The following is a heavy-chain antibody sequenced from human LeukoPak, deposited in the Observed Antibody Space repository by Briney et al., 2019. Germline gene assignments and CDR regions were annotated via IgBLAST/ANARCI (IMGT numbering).Heavy chain of an antibody. Sequence: GGSLRLSCAASGFTFDDYAMHWVRQAPGKGLEWVSLISGGGGSTYYADSVKDRFTISRDNSKNSLYLQMNSLRTEDTALYYCAKDPYDYGGNYLDYWGQGTLVTVSS. CDR2: ISGGGGST. CDR3: AKDPYDYGGNYLDY. D-gene: IGHD4-23*01. CDR1: GFTFDDYA. J-gene: IGHJ4*02. V-gene: IGHV3-43*02.